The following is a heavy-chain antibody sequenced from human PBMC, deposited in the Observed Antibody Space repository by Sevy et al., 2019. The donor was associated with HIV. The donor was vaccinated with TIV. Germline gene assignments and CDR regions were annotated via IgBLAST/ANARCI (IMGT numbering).Heavy chain of an antibody. CDR3: ARDCSSTSCLWGMDV. CDR2: MNQDGTER. D-gene: IGHD2-2*01. J-gene: IGHJ6*02. CDR1: GFSFSTYW. V-gene: IGHV3-7*03. Sequence: GGSLRLSCAASGFSFSTYWMTWVRQAPGKGQEWVATMNQDGTERDYVDSVKGRFTISRDNAKNSLYLQMISLRAEDTAVYYCARDCSSTSCLWGMDVWGQGTTVTVSS.